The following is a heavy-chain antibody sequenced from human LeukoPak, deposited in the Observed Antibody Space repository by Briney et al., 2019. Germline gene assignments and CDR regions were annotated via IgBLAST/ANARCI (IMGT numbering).Heavy chain of an antibody. Sequence: ESGPTLVKPTQTLTLTCTFSGFSLSTSGVGVGWIRQPPGKALEWLALIYWNDDKRYSPSLKSRLTITKDTSKNQVVLTMTNMDPVDTATYYCAHRPVGWFGVQDAFDIWGQGTMVTVSS. CDR1: GFSLSTSGVG. J-gene: IGHJ3*02. V-gene: IGHV2-5*01. CDR3: AHRPVGWFGVQDAFDI. CDR2: IYWNDDK. D-gene: IGHD3-10*01.